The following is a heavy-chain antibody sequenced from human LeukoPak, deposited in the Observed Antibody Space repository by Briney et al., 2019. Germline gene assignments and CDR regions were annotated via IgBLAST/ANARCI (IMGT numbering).Heavy chain of an antibody. CDR2: IKSKTDGGTT. Sequence: GGSLRLSCAASGFTFSNAWMSWVRQAPGKGLEWVGRIKSKTDGGTTDYAAPVKGRFTISRDDSKNTLYLQMNSLKTEDTAVYYCTTQFSSSSGSLDYWGQGTLVTVSS. CDR3: TTQFSSSSGSLDY. D-gene: IGHD6-6*01. V-gene: IGHV3-15*01. J-gene: IGHJ4*02. CDR1: GFTFSNAW.